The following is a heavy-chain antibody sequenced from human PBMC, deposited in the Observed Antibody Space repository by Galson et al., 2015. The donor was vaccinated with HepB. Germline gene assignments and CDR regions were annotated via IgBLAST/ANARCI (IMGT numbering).Heavy chain of an antibody. CDR3: VRSADISMGRGGDY. V-gene: IGHV3-64*01. CDR1: EFTFSSYA. Sequence: SLRLSCAASEFTFSSYAMHWVRQAPGKGLEYVSGISHSGGTTYYGNSVEGRFTISRDNSDNTLYLQMGSLRAEDTAVYYCVRSADISMGRGGDYWGQGTLVTVSS. J-gene: IGHJ4*02. CDR2: ISHSGGTT. D-gene: IGHD5-18*01.